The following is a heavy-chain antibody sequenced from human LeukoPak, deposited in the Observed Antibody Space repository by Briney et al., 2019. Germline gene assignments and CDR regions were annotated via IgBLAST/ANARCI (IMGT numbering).Heavy chain of an antibody. Sequence: GGSLRLSCAASGFTFSSYGMHWVRQAPGKGLEWVAVISYDGSNKYYADSVKGRFTISRDNSKNTLYLQMNSLRAEDTAVYYCAKDRGGGDYDYWGQGTLVTVSS. J-gene: IGHJ4*02. CDR2: ISYDGSNK. CDR1: GFTFSSYG. V-gene: IGHV3-30*18. D-gene: IGHD4-17*01. CDR3: AKDRGGGDYDY.